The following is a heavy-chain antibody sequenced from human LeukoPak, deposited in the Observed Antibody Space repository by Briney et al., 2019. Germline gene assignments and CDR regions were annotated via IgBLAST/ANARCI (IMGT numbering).Heavy chain of an antibody. CDR2: IRSKAYGGTT. CDR3: TIGITGTRVDY. Sequence: GGSLRLSCTASGFIFGDYAMSWVRQAPGKGLEWVGFIRSKAYGGTTEYAASVKGRFTISRDDSKSIAYTQMNSLKTEETAVYYCTIGITGTRVDYWGQGTLVTVSS. CDR1: GFIFGDYA. V-gene: IGHV3-49*04. J-gene: IGHJ4*02. D-gene: IGHD1-7*01.